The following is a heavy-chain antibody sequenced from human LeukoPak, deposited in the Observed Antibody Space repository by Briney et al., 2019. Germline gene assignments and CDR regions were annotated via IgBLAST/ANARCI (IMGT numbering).Heavy chain of an antibody. CDR3: ARRSYDILTGYYNVDY. Sequence: PSETLSLTCAVYGGSFSGYYWSWIRQPPGKGLEWIGEINHSGSTYYNPSLKSRVTISVDTSKNQFSLKLSSVTAADTAVYYCARRSYDILTGYYNVDYWGQGTLVTVSS. V-gene: IGHV4-34*01. CDR2: INHSGST. CDR1: GGSFSGYY. J-gene: IGHJ4*02. D-gene: IGHD3-9*01.